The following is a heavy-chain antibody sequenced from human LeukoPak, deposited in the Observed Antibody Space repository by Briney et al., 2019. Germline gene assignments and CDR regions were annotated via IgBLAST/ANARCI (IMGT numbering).Heavy chain of an antibody. V-gene: IGHV3-11*01. CDR1: GFTFSDYY. Sequence: GGSLRLFCAASGFTFSDYYMSWIRQAPGKGLEWVSYISSSGSTIYYADSVKGRFTISRDNAKNSLYLQMNSLRAEDTAVYYCATEDYYYYGMDVWGQGTTVTVSS. D-gene: IGHD1-14*01. J-gene: IGHJ6*02. CDR3: ATEDYYYYGMDV. CDR2: ISSSGSTI.